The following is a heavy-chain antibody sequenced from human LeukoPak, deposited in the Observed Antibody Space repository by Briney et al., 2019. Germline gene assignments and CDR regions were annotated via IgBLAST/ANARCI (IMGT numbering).Heavy chain of an antibody. CDR2: INPNSGDT. J-gene: IGHJ4*02. CDR3: ARDLTMFVVVPGY. V-gene: IGHV1-2*02. D-gene: IGHD3-10*02. Sequence: ASVKVSCKASGYTFTGYYLHWVRQAPGQGLEWMGWINPNSGDTNYAQKFQGRVTMTRDTSINTAYMELSRRRSDDTAVYHCARDLTMFVVVPGYWGQGTLVTVSS. CDR1: GYTFTGYY.